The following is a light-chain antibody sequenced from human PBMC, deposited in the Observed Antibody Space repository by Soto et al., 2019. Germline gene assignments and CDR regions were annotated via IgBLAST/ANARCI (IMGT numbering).Light chain of an antibody. CDR2: GAS. CDR3: QQYGRSPFA. Sequence: EVVLTQSPDTLPLSPGEGATLSCRASQRVSSSYLAWYQQKPGQAPRLLIYGASSRAAGIPDRFSGSGSGTDFILSISRLEPEDFAVYFCQQYGRSPFAFGGGTKVDIK. CDR1: QRVSSSY. J-gene: IGKJ4*01. V-gene: IGKV3-20*01.